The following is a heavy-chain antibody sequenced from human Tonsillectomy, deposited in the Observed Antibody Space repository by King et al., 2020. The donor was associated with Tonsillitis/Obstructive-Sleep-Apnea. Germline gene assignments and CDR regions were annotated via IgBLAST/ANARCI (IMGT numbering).Heavy chain of an antibody. D-gene: IGHD1-26*01. CDR2: INSDGSST. CDR1: GFTFSSYW. V-gene: IGHV3-74*01. J-gene: IGHJ6*02. Sequence: VQLVESGGDSVQPGGSLRLSCAASGFTFSSYWMHWVRQAPGKGLVWVSRINSDGSSTSYADSVKGRFTISRDNAKNTLYVQMNSLRAEDTAVYYCSRVADLPTSGPTYYYAMDVWGQGTTVTVSS. CDR3: SRVADLPTSGPTYYYAMDV.